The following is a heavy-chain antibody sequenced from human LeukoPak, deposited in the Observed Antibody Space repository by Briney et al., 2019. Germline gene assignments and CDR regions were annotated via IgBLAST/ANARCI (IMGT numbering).Heavy chain of an antibody. Sequence: GGSLRLSCAASGFTFSSYGMHWVRQAPGKGLEWVAVISYDGSNKYYADSVKGRFTISRDNAKNSLYLQMNSLRAEDTAVYYCARAPFTFGGVIVMEDYWGQGTLVTVSS. CDR3: ARAPFTFGGVIVMEDY. V-gene: IGHV3-30*03. CDR1: GFTFSSYG. J-gene: IGHJ4*02. D-gene: IGHD3-16*02. CDR2: ISYDGSNK.